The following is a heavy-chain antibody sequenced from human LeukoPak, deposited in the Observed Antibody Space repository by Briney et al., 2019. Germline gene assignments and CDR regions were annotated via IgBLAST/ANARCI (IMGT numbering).Heavy chain of an antibody. V-gene: IGHV1-69*13. CDR3: ARDGGGYDFWSGYYGGDY. CDR2: IIPIFGTA. Sequence: SVKVSCKASGYTFTGYYMHWVRQAPGQGLEWMGGIIPIFGTANYAQKFQGRVTITADESTSTAYIELSSLRSEDTAVYYCARDGGGYDFWSGYYGGDYWGQGTLVTVSS. D-gene: IGHD3-3*01. J-gene: IGHJ4*02. CDR1: GYTFTGYY.